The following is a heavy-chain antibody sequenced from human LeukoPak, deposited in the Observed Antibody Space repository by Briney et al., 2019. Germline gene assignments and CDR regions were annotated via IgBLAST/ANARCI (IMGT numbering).Heavy chain of an antibody. CDR2: ISSSSRYI. CDR3: ASDPPWESDAFDI. V-gene: IGHV3-21*01. J-gene: IGHJ3*02. Sequence: GGSLRLSCTASGFTFSSDSINWVRQAPGKGLEWISFISSSSRYIYYADSVKGQFTISRDNAENSLYLQMNSLRAEDTSVYYCASDPPWESDAFDIWGQGTMVTVSS. CDR1: GFTFSSDS. D-gene: IGHD1-26*01.